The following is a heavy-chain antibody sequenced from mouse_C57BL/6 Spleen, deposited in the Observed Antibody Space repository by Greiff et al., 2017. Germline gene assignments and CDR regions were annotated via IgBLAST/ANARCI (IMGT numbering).Heavy chain of an antibody. CDR1: GFTFSDYG. CDR3: AMSYYYVSSTSYYLDY. Sequence: DVHLVESGGGLVKPGASLKLSCAASGFTFSDYGMHWVRQAPEKGLEWVAYISRGSSTIYYANTVKGRFTISRDNATNTLFLPMTSLRSEDTAMYYCAMSYYYVSSTSYYLDYGGQGTTPTVSP. D-gene: IGHD1-1*01. CDR2: ISRGSSTI. J-gene: IGHJ2*01. V-gene: IGHV5-17*01.